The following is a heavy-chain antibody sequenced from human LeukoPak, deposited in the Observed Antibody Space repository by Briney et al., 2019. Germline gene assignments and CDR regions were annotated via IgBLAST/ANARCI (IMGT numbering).Heavy chain of an antibody. D-gene: IGHD6-13*01. CDR2: IIPILGIA. J-gene: IGHJ4*02. CDR1: GATFTSYA. V-gene: IGHV1-69*04. Sequence: ASVNVSCKASGATFTSYAISWVRQAPGQGLEWMGRIIPILGIANHAQKFQGRVTITADKSTSTAYMELSSLRSEDTAVYYCARSPLAAAGLFDYWGQGTLVTVSS. CDR3: ARSPLAAAGLFDY.